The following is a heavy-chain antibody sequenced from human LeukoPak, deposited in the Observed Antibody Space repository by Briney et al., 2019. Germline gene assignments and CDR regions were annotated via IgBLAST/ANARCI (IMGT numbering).Heavy chain of an antibody. V-gene: IGHV3-7*01. CDR3: AKDSHPGSGSYYKGNFDY. J-gene: IGHJ4*02. Sequence: GGSLRLSCVASELSISTYLMSWVRQAPGKGLEWVANINQDGSEKYYLDSVKGRFTISRDNAKNSLYFQMNSLRAEDTAVYYCAKDSHPGSGSYYKGNFDYWGQGTLVTVSS. CDR2: INQDGSEK. CDR1: ELSISTYL. D-gene: IGHD3-10*01.